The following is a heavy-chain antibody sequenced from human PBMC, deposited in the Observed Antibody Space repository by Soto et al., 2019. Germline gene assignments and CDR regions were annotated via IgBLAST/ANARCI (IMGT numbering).Heavy chain of an antibody. CDR1: GGSISSSDFY. D-gene: IGHD2-2*01. V-gene: IGHV4-61*05. CDR2: IYYSCSI. J-gene: IGHJ6*02. CDR3: ARHAPYCSSTSHCAYGMDV. Sequence: SETLSLTCTVSGGSISSSDFYWSWIRQPTGKGLEWIGYIYYSCSIHDNPSLKSRVIISLDTSKNLFSLKLCSVTVSVTAVYYCARHAPYCSSTSHCAYGMDVWGQGTTVTVSS.